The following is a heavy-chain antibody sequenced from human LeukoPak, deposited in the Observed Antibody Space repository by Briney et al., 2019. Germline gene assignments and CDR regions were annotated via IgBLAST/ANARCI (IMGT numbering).Heavy chain of an antibody. CDR2: IIPIFGTA. J-gene: IGHJ4*02. Sequence: SVKVSCKASGGTFSRYAISWVRQAPGQGLEWMGGIIPIFGTANYAQKFQGRVTITADESTSTAYMELSSLRSEDTAVYYCASSLVGATNGGYYFDYWGQGTLVTVSS. CDR3: ASSLVGATNGGYYFDY. D-gene: IGHD1-26*01. CDR1: GGTFSRYA. V-gene: IGHV1-69*13.